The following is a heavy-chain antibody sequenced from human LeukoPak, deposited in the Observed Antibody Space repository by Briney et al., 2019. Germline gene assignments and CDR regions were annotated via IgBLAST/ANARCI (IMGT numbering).Heavy chain of an antibody. V-gene: IGHV4-34*01. CDR3: ASVELAAAGYYFDY. J-gene: IGHJ4*02. D-gene: IGHD6-13*01. Sequence: SETLSLTCAVHGGSFSGYYWSWIRQPPGKGLEWIGEINHSGSTNYNPSLKSRVTISVDTSKNQFSLKLSSVTAADTAVYYCASVELAAAGYYFDYWGQGTLVTVSS. CDR2: INHSGST. CDR1: GGSFSGYY.